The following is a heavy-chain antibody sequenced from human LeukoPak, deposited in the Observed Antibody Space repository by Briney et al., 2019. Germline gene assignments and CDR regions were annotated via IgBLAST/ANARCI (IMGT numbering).Heavy chain of an antibody. CDR3: ARGSGSHFDY. CDR2: IGAADDT. Sequence: GGSLRLSCAASGFTFSNYDMFWVRQTTGKGLEWVSTIGAADDTYYPGSVRGRFTISRESAKDSLYLQMNSLRAGDTAVYYCARGSGSHFDYWGQGTLVTVSS. J-gene: IGHJ4*02. V-gene: IGHV3-13*04. D-gene: IGHD1-26*01. CDR1: GFTFSNYD.